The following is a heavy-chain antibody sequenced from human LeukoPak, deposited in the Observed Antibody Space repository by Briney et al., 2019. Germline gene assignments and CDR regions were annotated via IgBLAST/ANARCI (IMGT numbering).Heavy chain of an antibody. CDR1: GFTFSSFD. J-gene: IGHJ5*02. CDR3: ARADCSGSTCYLRRSWFDP. Sequence: GGSLRLSCAASGFTFSSFDMNWVRQAPGKGLEWVSSISTSSRYIYYRDSVKGRFTISRDNAKNSLYLQMNSLRVEDTAVYYCARADCSGSTCYLRRSWFDPWGQGTLVTVSS. V-gene: IGHV3-21*01. D-gene: IGHD2-2*01. CDR2: ISTSSRYI.